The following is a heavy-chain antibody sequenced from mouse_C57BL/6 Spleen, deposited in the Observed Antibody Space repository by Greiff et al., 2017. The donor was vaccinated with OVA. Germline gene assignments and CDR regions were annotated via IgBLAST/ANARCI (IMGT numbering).Heavy chain of an antibody. Sequence: QVQLQQPGAELVRPGSSVKLSCKASGYTFTSYWMDWVKQRPGHGLEWIGNIYPSDSETHYNQKFKDKATVTVDKSSSTAYMQLSSLTSEDSAVYYCASSTVGRAWFAYWGQGTLVTVSA. CDR1: GYTFTSYW. J-gene: IGHJ3*01. CDR2: IYPSDSET. V-gene: IGHV1-61*01. CDR3: ASSTVGRAWFAY. D-gene: IGHD1-1*01.